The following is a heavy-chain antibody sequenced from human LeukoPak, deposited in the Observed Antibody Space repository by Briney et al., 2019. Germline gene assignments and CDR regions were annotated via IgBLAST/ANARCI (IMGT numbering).Heavy chain of an antibody. CDR2: INHSGST. J-gene: IGHJ4*02. Sequence: GSLRLSCAASGFTFSSYAMSWVRQAPGKGLEWIGEINHSGSTNYNPSLKSRVTISVDTSKNQFSLKLSSVTAADTAVYYCARGDRYYYDSSGYYDPPGYFDYWGQGTLVTVSS. D-gene: IGHD3-22*01. V-gene: IGHV4-34*01. CDR3: ARGDRYYYDSSGYYDPPGYFDY. CDR1: GFTFSSYA.